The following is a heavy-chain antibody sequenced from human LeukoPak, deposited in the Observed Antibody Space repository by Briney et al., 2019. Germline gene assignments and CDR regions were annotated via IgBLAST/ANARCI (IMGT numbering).Heavy chain of an antibody. J-gene: IGHJ4*02. CDR2: IIPILRTT. CDR1: GGTFSSDA. CDR3: ARGGTNDFWKDS. Sequence: SVKVSCKASGGTFSSDAISWVRQAPGQGLEWMGGIIPILRTTNHVQKFQRRLTITADESTRTAYMELSSLRSEDTAMYYCARGGTNDFWKDSWGQGTLVTVSS. V-gene: IGHV1-69*13. D-gene: IGHD3/OR15-3a*01.